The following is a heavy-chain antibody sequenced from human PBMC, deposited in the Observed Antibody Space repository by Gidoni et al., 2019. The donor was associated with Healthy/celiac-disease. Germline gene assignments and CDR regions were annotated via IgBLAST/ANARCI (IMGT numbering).Heavy chain of an antibody. J-gene: IGHJ3*02. V-gene: IGHV3-23*01. D-gene: IGHD4-17*01. CDR3: AKGTTVGFAFDI. Sequence: EVQLLESGGGLVQPGGSLRLSCAASGFTFSSYAMSWVRQAPGKGLEWVSAISGSGGSTYYADSLKGRFTIARDNSKNTLYLQMNSLRAEDTAVYYCAKGTTVGFAFDILGQGTMVTVSS. CDR1: GFTFSSYA. CDR2: ISGSGGST.